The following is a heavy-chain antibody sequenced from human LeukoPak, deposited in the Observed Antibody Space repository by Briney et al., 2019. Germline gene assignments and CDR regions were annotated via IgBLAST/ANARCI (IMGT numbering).Heavy chain of an antibody. CDR1: GFTFSSYE. J-gene: IGHJ3*02. D-gene: IGHD2-15*01. CDR3: ARDIYGGSSNAFDI. CDR2: ISSSGSTI. V-gene: IGHV3-48*03. Sequence: GGSLRLSCAASGFTFSSYEMNWVRQAPGKGLEWVSYISSSGSTIYYADSVKGRFTISRDNAKNSLYLQMNSLRAEDTAVYYCARDIYGGSSNAFDIWGQGTMVTVSS.